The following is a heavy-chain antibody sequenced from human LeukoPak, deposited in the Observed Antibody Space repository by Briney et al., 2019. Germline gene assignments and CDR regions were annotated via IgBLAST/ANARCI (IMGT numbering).Heavy chain of an antibody. CDR1: GFTFSDYY. CDR2: SRNKANSYAT. CDR3: ARDDGGSYDY. D-gene: IGHD3-16*01. J-gene: IGHJ4*02. Sequence: PGGSLRLSCAASGFTFSDYYMDWVRQTPGKGLEWVGRSRNKANSYATEYVPSVKGRFTFSRDASKNSLYLQINSLRTEDTAVYYCARDDGGSYDYWGQGTLVIVSS. V-gene: IGHV3-72*01.